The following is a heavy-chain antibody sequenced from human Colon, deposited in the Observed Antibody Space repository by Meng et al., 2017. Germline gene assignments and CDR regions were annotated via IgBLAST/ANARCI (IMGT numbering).Heavy chain of an antibody. D-gene: IGHD2-2*01. CDR1: NGSIHSADYY. V-gene: IGHV4-30-4*01. CDR3: ARNPVIPDARTFDF. J-gene: IGHJ4*02. Sequence: VQLQESGPGLVKPAQTLSLNCTISNGSIHSADYYCNWIRQPPGKGPEWLGYIHSSGNTYYTPSLKSRLAMSLDTSKNQFSLRLTSVTAADTAVYYCARNPVIPDARTFDFWGQGALVTVSS. CDR2: IHSSGNT.